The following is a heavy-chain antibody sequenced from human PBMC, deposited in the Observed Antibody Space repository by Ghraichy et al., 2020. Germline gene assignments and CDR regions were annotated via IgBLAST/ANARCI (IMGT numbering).Heavy chain of an antibody. D-gene: IGHD6-19*01. J-gene: IGHJ4*02. Sequence: ASVKVSCKVSGYTLTELSMHWVRQAPGKGLEWMGGFDPEDGETIYAQKFQGRVTMTEDTSTDTAYMELSSLRSEDTAVYYCATVGAVAPSRVYWGQGTLVTVSS. V-gene: IGHV1-24*01. CDR3: ATVGAVAPSRVY. CDR2: FDPEDGET. CDR1: GYTLTELS.